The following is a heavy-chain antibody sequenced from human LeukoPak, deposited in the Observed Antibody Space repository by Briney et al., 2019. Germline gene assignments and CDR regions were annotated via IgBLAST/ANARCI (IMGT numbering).Heavy chain of an antibody. CDR2: IYSGGST. J-gene: IGHJ4*02. Sequence: PGGSLRLSCAASGFIVSSKYMSWVRQAPGKGLEWVSVIYSGGSTYYAASVEGRFTISRDNSKNTVYLQMNNLKVDDTAVYYCARAGPIDYWGQGTLVPVSS. V-gene: IGHV3-53*01. CDR1: GFIVSSKY. CDR3: ARAGPIDY.